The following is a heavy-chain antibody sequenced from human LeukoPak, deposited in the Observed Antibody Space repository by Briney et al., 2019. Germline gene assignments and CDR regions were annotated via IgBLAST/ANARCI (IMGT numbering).Heavy chain of an antibody. CDR1: GYTFTTYV. Sequence: SCKASGYTFTTYVIHWVRQAPGKGLEWVALIWHDGSNKYYGDSVKDRFTISRDNSKNTLYLQMDSLRDEDTAVYYCARDRGYTYGHPLDHWGQGALVTVSS. J-gene: IGHJ4*02. CDR3: ARDRGYTYGHPLDH. CDR2: IWHDGSNK. V-gene: IGHV3-33*01. D-gene: IGHD5-18*01.